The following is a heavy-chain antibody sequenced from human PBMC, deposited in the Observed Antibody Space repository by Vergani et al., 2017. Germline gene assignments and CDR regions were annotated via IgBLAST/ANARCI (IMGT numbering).Heavy chain of an antibody. J-gene: IGHJ6*03. Sequence: EVQLLESGGGLVQPGGSLRLSCAASGFTFSYYAMSWVRQAPGKGLEWVSAISGSGGSTNYAESVKGRFTISRDNSKNTLYLQMNTLRAEDTAVYHCANAVDWLLYDYYYYMDVWGKGTTVTVSS. CDR3: ANAVDWLLYDYYYYMDV. V-gene: IGHV3-23*01. CDR1: GFTFSYYA. D-gene: IGHD3-9*01. CDR2: ISGSGGST.